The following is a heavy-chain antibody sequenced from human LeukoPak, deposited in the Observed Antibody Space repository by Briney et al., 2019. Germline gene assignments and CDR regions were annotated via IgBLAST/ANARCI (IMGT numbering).Heavy chain of an antibody. V-gene: IGHV3-48*03. CDR2: ISSSGSSI. CDR3: AMSYPGGPIDY. J-gene: IGHJ4*02. CDR1: GFTFSSYE. D-gene: IGHD2-2*02. Sequence: GGSLRLSCAASGFTFSSYEMNWVRQAPGKGLEWVSYISSSGSSIYYADSVQGRFTISRDNAKNSLYLQINSLRAEDTAVYYGAMSYPGGPIDYWGQGTLVTVSS.